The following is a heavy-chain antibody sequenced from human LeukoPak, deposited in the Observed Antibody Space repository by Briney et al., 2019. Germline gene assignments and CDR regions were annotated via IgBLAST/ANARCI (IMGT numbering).Heavy chain of an antibody. CDR1: GYTFIGYY. Sequence: GASVKVSCKASGYTFIGYYMHWVRQAPGQGLEWMGWINPNSGGTNYAQKFAGRVTMTRDTSISTVYMELRRLRSDDTAVYYCASPKSGDFYFDYWGQGTLVTVSS. CDR3: ASPKSGDFYFDY. J-gene: IGHJ4*02. CDR2: INPNSGGT. V-gene: IGHV1-2*02.